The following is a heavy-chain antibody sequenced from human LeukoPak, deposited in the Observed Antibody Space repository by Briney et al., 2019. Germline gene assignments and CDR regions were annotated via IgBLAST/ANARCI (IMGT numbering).Heavy chain of an antibody. CDR3: ARDPYSGAYGDTYYYFMDV. V-gene: IGHV3-48*03. CDR1: GFTFSSYE. J-gene: IGHJ6*03. D-gene: IGHD1-26*01. CDR2: ISSSGSTI. Sequence: GGSLRLSCAASGFTFSSYEMNWVRQAPGKGLEWVSYISSSGSTIYYADSVKGRFTISRDNAKNSLYLQMNSLTAEDTAVYYCARDPYSGAYGDTYYYFMDVWGKGTTVTISS.